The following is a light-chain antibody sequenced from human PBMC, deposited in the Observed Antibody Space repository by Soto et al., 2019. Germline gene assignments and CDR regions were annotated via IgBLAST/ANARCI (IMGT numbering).Light chain of an antibody. CDR3: QQYDNLPLT. J-gene: IGKJ4*01. CDR2: DSS. Sequence: DTQMTPSPSSLSASVGDRVTITCQASQDISNYLNWYQQKPGKAPNLLIYDSSKLEPGVPSRFSGGGYGTDFTFTISSLQPEDIATYFCQQYDNLPLTFGGGTKVEI. V-gene: IGKV1-33*01. CDR1: QDISNY.